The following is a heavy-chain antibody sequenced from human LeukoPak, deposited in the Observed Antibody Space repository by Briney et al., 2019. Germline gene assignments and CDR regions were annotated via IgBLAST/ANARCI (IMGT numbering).Heavy chain of an antibody. D-gene: IGHD4-11*01. CDR2: IYSGGST. V-gene: IGHV3-66*01. CDR1: GFTVSSNY. J-gene: IGHJ6*02. CDR3: ARFSTVTNYYYYYGMDV. Sequence: PGGSLRLSCAASGFTVSSNYMSWVRQAPGKGLEWVSVIYSGGSTYYADSVKGRFTISRDNSKNTLYLQMSSLRAEDTAVYYCARFSTVTNYYYYYGMDVWGQGTTVTVSS.